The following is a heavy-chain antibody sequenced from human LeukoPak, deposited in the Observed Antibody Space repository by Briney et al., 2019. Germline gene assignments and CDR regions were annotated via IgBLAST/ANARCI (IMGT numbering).Heavy chain of an antibody. CDR1: GFTFSSYA. CDR3: ARGYCSSTSCYPFDY. CDR2: ISYDGRNK. Sequence: GRSLRLSCAASGFTFSSYAMHWVRQAPGKGLEWVAVISYDGRNKYYADSVKGRFTISRDNSKNTLYLQMNSLRAEDTAVYYCARGYCSSTSCYPFDYWGQGTLVTVSS. D-gene: IGHD2-2*01. J-gene: IGHJ4*02. V-gene: IGHV3-30*04.